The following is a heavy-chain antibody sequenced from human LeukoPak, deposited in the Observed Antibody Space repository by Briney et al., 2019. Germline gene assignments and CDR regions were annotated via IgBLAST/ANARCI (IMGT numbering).Heavy chain of an antibody. J-gene: IGHJ3*02. D-gene: IGHD1-26*01. CDR1: GFTFSSYD. Sequence: GGSLRLFCAASGFTFSSYDVHWVRQAPGKGLEWVAVISYDASNKYYADSVKGRFTISRDNSKNTLYLQMNSLRAEDTAVYYCAKGLGAIYAFDIWGQGTMVTVSS. CDR2: ISYDASNK. CDR3: AKGLGAIYAFDI. V-gene: IGHV3-30*18.